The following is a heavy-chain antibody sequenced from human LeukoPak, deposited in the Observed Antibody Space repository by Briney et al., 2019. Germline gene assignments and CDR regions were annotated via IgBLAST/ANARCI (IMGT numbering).Heavy chain of an antibody. V-gene: IGHV4-39*07. CDR1: GGSISSSSFY. D-gene: IGHD2-21*02. Sequence: SETLSLTCTVSGGSISSSSFYWGWIRQPPGKGLEWIGTIYYSGSTFCNPSLKSRVTVSVDTSKNQFSLKMSSVTAADTAVYYCARDLASCAGDCYSDGFDYWGQGALVTVSS. J-gene: IGHJ4*02. CDR3: ARDLASCAGDCYSDGFDY. CDR2: IYYSGST.